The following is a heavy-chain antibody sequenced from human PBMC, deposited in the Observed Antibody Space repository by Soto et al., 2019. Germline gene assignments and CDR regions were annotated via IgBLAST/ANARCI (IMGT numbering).Heavy chain of an antibody. Sequence: EMRLVESGGDLVQPGESLTLSCAASGLTLSRYWMTWVRQAPGKGLEWVGNVNPDGSETDFADFVRGRFTISRDNAKNSLYLQMNSLRVDDTAVYFCARGKGWVDSWGQGTLVTVSS. CDR2: VNPDGSET. J-gene: IGHJ5*01. CDR3: ARGKGWVDS. V-gene: IGHV3-7*05. CDR1: GLTLSRYW.